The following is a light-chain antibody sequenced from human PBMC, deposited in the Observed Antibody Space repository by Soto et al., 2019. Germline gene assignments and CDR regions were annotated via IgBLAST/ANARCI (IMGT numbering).Light chain of an antibody. CDR3: QQYSISPRT. J-gene: IGKJ1*01. CDR1: QSVSSSY. CDR2: GAS. V-gene: IGKV3-20*01. Sequence: EIVLTQSPGTLSLSPGERATLSCRASQSVSSSYLAWYQQKPGQAPRLLIYGASTRATGIPDRFSGSGSGTDFTLTISRLEPGDFAVYFCQQYSISPRTFGQGTKVEIK.